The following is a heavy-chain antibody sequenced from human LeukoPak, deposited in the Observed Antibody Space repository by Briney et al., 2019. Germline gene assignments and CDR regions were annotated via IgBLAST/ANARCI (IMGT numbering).Heavy chain of an antibody. CDR3: ARESRRDGYKFDY. J-gene: IGHJ4*02. V-gene: IGHV4-59*01. CDR1: GGSISSYY. CDR2: IYSSGNI. D-gene: IGHD5-24*01. Sequence: WGTLSLTCTVSGGSISSYYWSWIRQPPGKGLEWIGYIYSSGNINYNPSLKSRLTISLDTSKNQFSLKLSSVTAADTAVYYCARESRRDGYKFDYWGQGTLVTVSS.